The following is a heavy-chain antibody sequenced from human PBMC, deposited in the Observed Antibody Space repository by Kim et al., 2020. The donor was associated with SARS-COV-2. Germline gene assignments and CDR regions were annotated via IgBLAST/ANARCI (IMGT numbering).Heavy chain of an antibody. J-gene: IGHJ4*02. CDR2: IRRGGSTI. CDR1: GFTFSDYY. CDR3: ARASLTVYS. D-gene: IGHD3-9*01. Sequence: GGSLRLSCAASGFTFSDYYMSWVRQAPGKGLEWVSYIRRGGSTIYYADSVKGRFTISRDNAKNSLYLQMNSLRAEDTAVYYCARASLTVYSWGQGTLVTVSS. V-gene: IGHV3-11*01.